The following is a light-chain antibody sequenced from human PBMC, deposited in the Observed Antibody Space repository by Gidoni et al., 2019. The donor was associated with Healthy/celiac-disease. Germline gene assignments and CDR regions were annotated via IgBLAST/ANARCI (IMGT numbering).Light chain of an antibody. V-gene: IGKV1-5*03. Sequence: DIQMTPSPSTLSASVGDRVTITCRASQSISIWLAWYQQKPGKAPKRLIYKASSLESGVPSRFSGSGSGTEFTLTISSLQPDDVATYYCQQYNSYPCSFGQGTKLEIK. J-gene: IGKJ2*04. CDR2: KAS. CDR1: QSISIW. CDR3: QQYNSYPCS.